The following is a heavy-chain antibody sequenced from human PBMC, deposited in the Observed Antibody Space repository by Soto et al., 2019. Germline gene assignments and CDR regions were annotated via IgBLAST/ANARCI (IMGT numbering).Heavy chain of an antibody. J-gene: IGHJ6*02. Sequence: QVQLQESGPGLVKPSQTLSLTCTVSGGSISSGAYYWSWIRQHPGKGLEWIGYIYYSGSTYYNPSLKRRVTISVDTSKNQFSLKLSSVTAADTAVYYCARTPYYYGSGSYYPDYYYYGMDVWGQGTTVTVSS. CDR3: ARTPYYYGSGSYYPDYYYYGMDV. V-gene: IGHV4-31*03. CDR1: GGSISSGAYY. D-gene: IGHD3-10*01. CDR2: IYYSGST.